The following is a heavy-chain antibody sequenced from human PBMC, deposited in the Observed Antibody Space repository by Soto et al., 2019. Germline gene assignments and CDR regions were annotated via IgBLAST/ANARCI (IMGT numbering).Heavy chain of an antibody. CDR3: ARIVVGATVDL. CDR2: ISYTGDT. D-gene: IGHD1-26*01. Sequence: PSETLSLTCIVSGDSVITDRYFWTWIRQPPGKGLEWIAYISYTGDTNYNPSLKSRVTISIDTSRNQFSLTLTSVTAADTAVYFCARIVVGATVDLWGQGSLVTVSS. CDR1: GDSVITDRYF. J-gene: IGHJ5*02. V-gene: IGHV4-61*01.